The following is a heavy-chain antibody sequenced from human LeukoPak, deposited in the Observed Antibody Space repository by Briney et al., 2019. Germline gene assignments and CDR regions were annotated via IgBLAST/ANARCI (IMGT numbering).Heavy chain of an antibody. D-gene: IGHD6-19*01. V-gene: IGHV3-23*01. Sequence: GGSLRLSCAASGFTFTAHPMNWVRQAPGKGLEWVSGISGSGSNTYYADSVKGHFVISRDSSKNTVYLQMNSLRADDTAIYYCARGYRSASRYYFDNWGQGALVTVSS. J-gene: IGHJ4*02. CDR2: ISGSGSNT. CDR3: ARGYRSASRYYFDN. CDR1: GFTFTAHP.